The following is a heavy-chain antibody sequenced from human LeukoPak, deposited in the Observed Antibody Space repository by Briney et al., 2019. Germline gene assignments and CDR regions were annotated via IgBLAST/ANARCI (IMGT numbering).Heavy chain of an antibody. D-gene: IGHD2-15*01. Sequence: GGSLRLSCAASGFTFSSYAMSWVRQAPGKGLEWVSAISGSGGSTYYADSVKGRFTISTDISKNTLYLQMNSLRAEDTAVYYCATKRYCGGGSCYGLDYWGQGTLVTVSS. V-gene: IGHV3-23*01. CDR1: GFTFSSYA. J-gene: IGHJ4*02. CDR2: ISGSGGST. CDR3: ATKRYCGGGSCYGLDY.